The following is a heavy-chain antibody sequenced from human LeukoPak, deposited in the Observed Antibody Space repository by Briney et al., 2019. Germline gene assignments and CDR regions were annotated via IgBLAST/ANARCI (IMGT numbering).Heavy chain of an antibody. D-gene: IGHD3-22*01. J-gene: IGHJ4*02. CDR3: ARLMDDSSGYYYLDY. CDR2: IYPGDSDT. V-gene: IGHV5-51*01. Sequence: GESLKISCKGSGYSFTSYWIGWVRQMPGKGLEGMGIIYPGDSDTRYSPSFQGQVTISADKSISTAYLQWSSLKASDTAMYYCARLMDDSSGYYYLDYWGQGTLVTVSS. CDR1: GYSFTSYW.